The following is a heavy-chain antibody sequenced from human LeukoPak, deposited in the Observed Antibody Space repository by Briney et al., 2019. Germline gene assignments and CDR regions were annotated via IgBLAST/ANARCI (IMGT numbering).Heavy chain of an antibody. J-gene: IGHJ4*02. D-gene: IGHD3-22*01. Sequence: GASVKVSCTVSGYTLTELSMHWVRQAPGKGLEWMGGFDPEDGETIYAQKFQGRVTMTEDTSTDTAYMELSSLRSEDTAVYYCATLLLHYYDSSGYLDRFDYWGQGTLVTVSS. CDR1: GYTLTELS. V-gene: IGHV1-24*01. CDR3: ATLLLHYYDSSGYLDRFDY. CDR2: FDPEDGET.